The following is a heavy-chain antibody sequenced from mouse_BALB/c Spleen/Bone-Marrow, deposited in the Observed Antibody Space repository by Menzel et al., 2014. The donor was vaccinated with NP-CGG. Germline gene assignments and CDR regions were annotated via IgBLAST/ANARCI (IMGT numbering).Heavy chain of an antibody. D-gene: IGHD1-1*01. CDR2: IDPANGNT. CDR3: SRFITAY. V-gene: IGHV14-3*02. CDR1: GFNIKDTY. J-gene: IGHJ3*01. Sequence: VQLKQSGAELVKPGASVKLSCTASGFNIKDTYMHWVRQRPEQGLEWIGRIDPANGNTKYDPKFQGKATITADTSSNTACMLISRLTAEDTGVYYCSRFITAYWGQGTPVTVSS.